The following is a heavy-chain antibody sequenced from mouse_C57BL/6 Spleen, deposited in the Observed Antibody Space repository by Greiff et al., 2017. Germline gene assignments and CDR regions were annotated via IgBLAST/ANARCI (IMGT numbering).Heavy chain of an antibody. V-gene: IGHV2-5*01. J-gene: IGHJ4*01. CDR3: AKVSIYYYGSSRYAMDY. D-gene: IGHD1-1*01. Sequence: VQRVESGPGLVQPSQSLSITCTVSGFSLTSYGVHWVRQSPGKGLEWLGVIWRGGSTDYNAAFMSRLSITKDNSKSQVFFKMNSLQADDTAIYYCAKVSIYYYGSSRYAMDYWGQGTSVTVSS. CDR2: IWRGGST. CDR1: GFSLTSYG.